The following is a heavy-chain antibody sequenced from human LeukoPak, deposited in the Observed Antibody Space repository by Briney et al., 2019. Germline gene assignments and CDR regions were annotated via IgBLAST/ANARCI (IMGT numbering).Heavy chain of an antibody. J-gene: IGHJ6*03. V-gene: IGHV4-59*01. CDR2: VYYTGST. CDR3: ARGDCTGGTCYSGYYYYMDV. D-gene: IGHD2-15*01. CDR1: GGSISTYY. Sequence: SETLSLTCSVSGGSISTYYWRWIRQPPGKGLEWIGYVYYTGSTNYNPSLKSRVTMSVDTSKNQFSLKLSPVTAADTARYFCARGDCTGGTCYSGYYYYMDVWGKGTTVIVSS.